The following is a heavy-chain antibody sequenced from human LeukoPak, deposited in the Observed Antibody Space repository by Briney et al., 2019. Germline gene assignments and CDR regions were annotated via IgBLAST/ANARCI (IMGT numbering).Heavy chain of an antibody. J-gene: IGHJ3*02. CDR2: IYTSGST. CDR1: GGSISSYY. CDR3: ARCTGTTRGAFDI. Sequence: SETLSLTRTVSGGSISSYYWSWIRQPPGKGLEWIGYIYTSGSTNYNPSLKSRVTISVDTSKNQFSLKLSSGTAVDTAVYYCARCTGTTRGAFDIWGQGTMVTVSS. D-gene: IGHD3-10*02. V-gene: IGHV4-4*09.